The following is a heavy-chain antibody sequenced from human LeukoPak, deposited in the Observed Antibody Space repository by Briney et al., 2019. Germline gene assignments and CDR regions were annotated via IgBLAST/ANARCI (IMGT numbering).Heavy chain of an antibody. J-gene: IGHJ4*02. V-gene: IGHV3-23*01. Sequence: PGGSLRLSCAASGFTFSSYAMNWVRKAPGKGLEWVSAISGSGGSTYYADSVKGRFTISRDNSKNTLYLQMNSLRAEDTAVYYCAKGHSSGWYASFDYWGQGTLVTVSS. D-gene: IGHD6-19*01. CDR2: ISGSGGST. CDR1: GFTFSSYA. CDR3: AKGHSSGWYASFDY.